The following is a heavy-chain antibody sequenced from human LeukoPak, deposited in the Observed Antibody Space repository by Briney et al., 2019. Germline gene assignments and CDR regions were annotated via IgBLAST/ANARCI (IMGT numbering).Heavy chain of an antibody. J-gene: IGHJ4*02. V-gene: IGHV3-30*04. CDR2: ISYDGSHK. D-gene: IGHD4-23*01. CDR3: ARGARKGDDYGGFFDN. CDR1: GFTFSRYA. Sequence: PGGSLRLSCAASGFTFSRYAMHWVRQAPGKGLEWVAVISYDGSHKDYADSVKGRFTMSRDNSKNTLYLQMNSLRAEGTAVYHCARGARKGDDYGGFFDNWGQGILVTVSS.